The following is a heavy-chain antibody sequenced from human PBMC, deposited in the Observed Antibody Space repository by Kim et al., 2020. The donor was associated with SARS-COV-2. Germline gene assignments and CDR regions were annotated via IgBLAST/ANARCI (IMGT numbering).Heavy chain of an antibody. D-gene: IGHD3-16*01. J-gene: IGHJ4*02. V-gene: IGHV1-2*02. CDR3: ARGGGQRFGY. CDR2: IKPYRGTT. Sequence: ASVKVSCKTSGYTFTGHYMHWFRQAPGQGREWMGGIKPYRGTTNYAQKVQGRATVTRDTSIRTGYLELSRLTSDNTALYYCARGGGQRFGYWGQGTRVTGSS. CDR1: GYTFTGHY.